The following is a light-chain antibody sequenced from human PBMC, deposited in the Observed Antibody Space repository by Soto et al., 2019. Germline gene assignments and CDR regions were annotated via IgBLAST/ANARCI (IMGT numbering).Light chain of an antibody. CDR1: HSVRSS. Sequence: EFVLTQSPATLSLSPGERATLSCRASHSVRSSLAWYQQKPGQAPRLLIYDASNRATGIPARFSGSGSGTDFTLTISSLEPEDFAVYYRQQRSSWLLTFGGGTKVEIK. CDR3: QQRSSWLLT. CDR2: DAS. J-gene: IGKJ4*01. V-gene: IGKV3-11*01.